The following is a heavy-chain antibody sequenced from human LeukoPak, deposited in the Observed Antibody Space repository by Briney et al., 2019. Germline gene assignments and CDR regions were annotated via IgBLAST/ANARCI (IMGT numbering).Heavy chain of an antibody. CDR3: ARGPSAALYNWFDP. J-gene: IGHJ5*02. CDR1: GGSISSSSYY. Sequence: KPSETLSLTCTVSGGSISSSSYYWSWIRQPPGKGLEWIGSIYYSGSTCYNPSLKSRVTISVDTSKNQFSLKLSSVTAADTAVYYCARGPSAALYNWFDPWGQGTLVTVSS. CDR2: IYYSGST. D-gene: IGHD6-25*01. V-gene: IGHV4-39*07.